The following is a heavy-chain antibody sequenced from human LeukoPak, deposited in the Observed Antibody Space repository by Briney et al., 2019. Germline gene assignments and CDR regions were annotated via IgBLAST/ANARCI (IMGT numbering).Heavy chain of an antibody. CDR2: ISAYNGNT. V-gene: IGHV1-18*01. CDR3: ARPLYYYSTGYHQYDFDH. J-gene: IGHJ4*02. CDR1: GYTFPNYG. Sequence: ASVKVSCKASGYTFPNYGISWVRQAPGQGIAWMGWISAYNGNTNYAQNLQGRVTRTTETSTSTAYMDLRSLRSDDTAVYYCARPLYYYSTGYHQYDFDHWGQGTLVTVS. D-gene: IGHD3-22*01.